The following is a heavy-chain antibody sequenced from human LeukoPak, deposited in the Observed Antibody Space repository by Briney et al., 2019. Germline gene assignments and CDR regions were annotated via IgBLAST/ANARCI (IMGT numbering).Heavy chain of an antibody. CDR2: INSDGSST. J-gene: IGHJ4*02. CDR1: GFTFSSYW. Sequence: GGSPRLSCAASGFTFSSYWMDWVRQAPGKGLVWVSRINSDGSSTTYADSVKGRFTISRDNAKNTLYLQMNSLRAEDTAVYYCVREKYYFGSSDYWGQGTLVTVSS. D-gene: IGHD3-10*01. V-gene: IGHV3-74*01. CDR3: VREKYYFGSSDY.